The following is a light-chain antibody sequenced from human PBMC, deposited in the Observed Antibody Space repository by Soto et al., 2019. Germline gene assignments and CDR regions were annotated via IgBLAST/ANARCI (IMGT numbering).Light chain of an antibody. CDR1: SSDVGSYNL. V-gene: IGLV2-23*01. CDR3: CSYAGSSPWV. CDR2: EGS. J-gene: IGLJ1*01. Sequence: QSALTQPASVSGSPGQSITISCTGTSSDVGSYNLVSWYQQHPGKAPKLMIYEGSKRPSGVSNRFSGSKSGNTASLTTSGLQAEDEADYYCCSYAGSSPWVFGTGTKLTVL.